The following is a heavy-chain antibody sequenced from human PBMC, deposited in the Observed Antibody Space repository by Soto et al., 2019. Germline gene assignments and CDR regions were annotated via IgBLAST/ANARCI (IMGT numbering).Heavy chain of an antibody. CDR3: ARGRGSIRQPYYYYYGMDV. D-gene: IGHD3-10*01. Sequence: SETLSLTCTVSGGSISSSSYYWGWIRQPPGKGLEWIGSIYYSGSTYYNPSLKSRVTISVDTSKNQFSLKLSSVTAADTAVYYCARGRGSIRQPYYYYYGMDVWGQGTTVTVSS. CDR1: GGSISSSSYY. J-gene: IGHJ6*02. V-gene: IGHV4-39*01. CDR2: IYYSGST.